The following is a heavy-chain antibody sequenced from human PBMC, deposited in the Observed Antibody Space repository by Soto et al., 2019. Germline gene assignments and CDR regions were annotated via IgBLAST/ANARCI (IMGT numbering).Heavy chain of an antibody. CDR3: ARGALFNCISTSCSFDY. V-gene: IGHV1-69*13. CDR1: GGTFSSYA. D-gene: IGHD2-2*01. Sequence: GASVKVSCKASGGTFSSYAISWVRQAPGQGLEWMGGIIPIFGTANYAQKFQGRVTITADESTITAYMELSSLRSEDTAVYYCARGALFNCISTSCSFDYWGQGTLVTVSS. CDR2: IIPIFGTA. J-gene: IGHJ4*02.